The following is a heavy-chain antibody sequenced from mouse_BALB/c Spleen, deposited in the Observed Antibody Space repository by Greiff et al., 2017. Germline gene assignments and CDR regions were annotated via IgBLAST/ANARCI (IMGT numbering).Heavy chain of an antibody. CDR2: ISSGSSTI. CDR3: AKLTGEGDY. V-gene: IGHV5-17*02. D-gene: IGHD4-1*01. CDR1: GFTFSSFG. J-gene: IGHJ2*01. Sequence: EVQVVESGGGLVQPGGSRKLSCAASGFTFSSFGMHWVRQAPEKGLEWVAYISSGSSTIYYADTVKGRFTISRDNPKNTLFLQMTSLRSEDTAMYYCAKLTGEGDYWGQGTTLTVSS.